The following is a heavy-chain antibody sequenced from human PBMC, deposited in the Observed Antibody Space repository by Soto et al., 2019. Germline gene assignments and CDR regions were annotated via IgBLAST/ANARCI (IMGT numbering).Heavy chain of an antibody. V-gene: IGHV3-30*03. CDR3: ARVYYDSSGYSIWEPYGYYGMDV. D-gene: IGHD3-22*01. Sequence: PGGSLRLSCAASGFTFSSYGMHWVRQAPGKGLEWVAVISYDGSNKYYADSVKGRFTISRDNSKNTLYLQMNSLRAEDTAVYYCARVYYDSSGYSIWEPYGYYGMDVWGQGTTVTVSS. J-gene: IGHJ6*02. CDR1: GFTFSSYG. CDR2: ISYDGSNK.